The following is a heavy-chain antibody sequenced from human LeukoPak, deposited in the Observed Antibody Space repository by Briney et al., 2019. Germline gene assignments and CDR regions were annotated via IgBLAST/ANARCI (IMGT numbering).Heavy chain of an antibody. CDR3: ARDNGYYDSSGYYYHPHAFDI. CDR2: IYYSGST. Sequence: SETLSLTCTVSGGSISSHYWSWIRQPPGKGLEWIGYIYYSGSTNYNPSLKSRVTISVDTSKNQFSLKLSSVTAADTAVYYCARDNGYYDSSGYYYHPHAFDIWGQGTMVTVSS. J-gene: IGHJ3*02. D-gene: IGHD3-22*01. V-gene: IGHV4-59*11. CDR1: GGSISSHY.